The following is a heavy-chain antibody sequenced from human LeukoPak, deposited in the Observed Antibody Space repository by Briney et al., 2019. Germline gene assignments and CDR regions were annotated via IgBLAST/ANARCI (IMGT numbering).Heavy chain of an antibody. J-gene: IGHJ4*02. D-gene: IGHD1-26*01. CDR1: GFTFSRYA. CDR3: VKDVGGSYAFDY. V-gene: IGHV3-64D*09. CDR2: INDNGGRT. Sequence: GGSLRLSCSASGFTFSRYAMHWVRQAPGKGLEYVSGINDNGGRTHYGDSVKGRFSISRDSSKHTLHLQMSTLRAEDTALYYCVKDVGGSYAFDYWGQGILVSVAS.